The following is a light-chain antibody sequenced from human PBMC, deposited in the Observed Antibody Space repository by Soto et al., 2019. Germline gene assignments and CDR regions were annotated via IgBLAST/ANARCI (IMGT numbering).Light chain of an antibody. CDR2: GAT. CDR3: QQYSSSRT. J-gene: IGKJ1*01. CDR1: QSVSSSY. Sequence: EIVLTQSPGTLSLSPGERATLSCRASQSVSSSYLAWYQKKPGQAPRLLIYGATTRATGIPARFSGSGSGTEFTLTISRLEPEDFAVYYCQQYSSSRTFGQGTKVDSK. V-gene: IGKV3-20*01.